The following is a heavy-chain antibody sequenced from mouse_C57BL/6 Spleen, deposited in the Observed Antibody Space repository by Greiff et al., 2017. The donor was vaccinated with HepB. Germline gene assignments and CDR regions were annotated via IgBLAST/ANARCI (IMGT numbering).Heavy chain of an antibody. CDR1: GFTFSSYA. CDR3: ARASYDYDEGFAY. V-gene: IGHV5-4*03. CDR2: ISDGGSYT. Sequence: EVKVVESGGGLVKPGGSLKLSCAASGFTFSSYAMSWVRQTPEKRLEWVATISDGGSYTYYPDNVKGRFTISRDNAKNNLYLQMSHLKSEDTAMYYCARASYDYDEGFAYWGQGTLVTVSA. J-gene: IGHJ3*01. D-gene: IGHD2-4*01.